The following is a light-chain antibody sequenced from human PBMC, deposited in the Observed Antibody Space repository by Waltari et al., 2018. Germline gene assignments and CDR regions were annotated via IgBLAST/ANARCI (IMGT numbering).Light chain of an antibody. CDR3: GTWDASLGGI. CDR1: SSKIRNNY. V-gene: IGLV1-51*02. CDR2: ENN. Sequence: QSVLTQPPSVSAPPGPTVTISCSAASSKIRNNYVSWYQHFPGTAPKLLIYENNRRPSGIPDRFSGSKSGTSATLGITGLQTGDEADYYCGTWDASLGGIFGTGTKVTVL. J-gene: IGLJ1*01.